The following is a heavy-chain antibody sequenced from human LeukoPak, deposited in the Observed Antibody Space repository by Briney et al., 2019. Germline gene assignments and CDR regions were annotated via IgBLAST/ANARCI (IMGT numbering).Heavy chain of an antibody. J-gene: IGHJ4*02. V-gene: IGHV4-34*01. CDR2: INHSGST. Sequence: SETLSLTCAVYGGSFSGYYWSWIRQPPGKGLEWIGEINHSGSTNYNPSLKSRVTISVDTSKNQFSLKLSSVTAADTAVYYCARSWNYGSGSLSYWGLGTLVTVSS. D-gene: IGHD3-10*01. CDR3: ARSWNYGSGSLSY. CDR1: GGSFSGYY.